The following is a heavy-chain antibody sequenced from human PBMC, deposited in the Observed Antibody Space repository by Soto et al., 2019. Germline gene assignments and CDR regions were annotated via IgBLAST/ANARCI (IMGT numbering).Heavy chain of an antibody. J-gene: IGHJ4*02. Sequence: PGKGLEWVAVISYDGSNKYYADSVKGRFTISRDNSKNTLYLQMNSLRAEDTAVYYCARDREAAADLFDYWGQGTLVTVSS. CDR3: ARDREAAADLFDY. V-gene: IGHV3-30-3*01. CDR2: ISYDGSNK. D-gene: IGHD6-13*01.